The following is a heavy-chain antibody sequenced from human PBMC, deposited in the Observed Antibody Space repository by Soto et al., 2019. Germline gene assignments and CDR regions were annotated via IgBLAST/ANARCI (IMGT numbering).Heavy chain of an antibody. CDR3: ARAYSDAFDI. D-gene: IGHD2-15*01. CDR1: GFTFSDYY. V-gene: IGHV3-11*01. J-gene: IGHJ3*02. CDR2: ISSSGTGI. Sequence: GGSLRLSCAASGFTFSDYYMTWIRQAPGKGLEWVSYISSSGTGIYYADSMKGRFTISRDKAKKSLYLQMSSLRAEDTAVYYCARAYSDAFDIWGQGTMVTV.